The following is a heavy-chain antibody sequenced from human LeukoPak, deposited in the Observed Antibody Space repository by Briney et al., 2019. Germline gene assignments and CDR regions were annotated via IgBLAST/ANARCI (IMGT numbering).Heavy chain of an antibody. CDR3: ARLSWNDRADAFDI. V-gene: IGHV3-53*01. D-gene: IGHD1-1*01. CDR1: GFTVSSSY. CDR2: IYTGGST. J-gene: IGHJ3*02. Sequence: GGSLRLSCAASGFTVSSSYMSWVRQAPGKGLEWVSVIYTGGSTYYADSVKGRFTISRDRSKNTVYFQMNSLRVDDTAVYYCARLSWNDRADAFDIWGQGTMVTVSS.